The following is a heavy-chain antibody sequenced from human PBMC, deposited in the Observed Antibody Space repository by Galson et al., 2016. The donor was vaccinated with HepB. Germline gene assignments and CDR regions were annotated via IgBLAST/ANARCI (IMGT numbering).Heavy chain of an antibody. J-gene: IGHJ4*02. CDR3: ARGEDIAVAGTGIDY. CDR2: ISRSGSTI. CDR1: GFTFNIYS. D-gene: IGHD6-19*01. V-gene: IGHV3-48*04. Sequence: SLRLSCAASGFTFNIYSMNWVRQAPGKGLEWVSYISRSGSTIYYADSVKGRFTISRDNAKNSLYLKMHSLRAEDTAVYYCARGEDIAVAGTGIDYWGQGTLVTVSS.